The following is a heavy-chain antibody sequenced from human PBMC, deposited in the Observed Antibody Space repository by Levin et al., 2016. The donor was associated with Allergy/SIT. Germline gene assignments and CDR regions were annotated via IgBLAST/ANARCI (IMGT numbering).Heavy chain of an antibody. CDR2: INGEGSST. J-gene: IGHJ4*02. Sequence: GESLKISCAASGFTFSSYWMHWVRQVAGKGLVWVSRINGEGSSTSYADSVKGRFTISRDNAKNTLYLQMNSLRADDTAVYYCAREWGGGVVPIDSWGQGTLVTVSS. CDR1: GFTFSSYW. V-gene: IGHV3-74*01. D-gene: IGHD3-3*01. CDR3: AREWGGGVVPIDS.